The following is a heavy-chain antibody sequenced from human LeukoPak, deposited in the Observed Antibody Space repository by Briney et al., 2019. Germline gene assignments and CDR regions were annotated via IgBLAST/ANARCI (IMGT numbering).Heavy chain of an antibody. CDR2: MKGDASLI. Sequence: GGSLRLSCAASGFTFSSYGMHWVRQAPGKGLEWVASMKGDASLIYYVDSVKGRFTISRDNARNSLYMQMNSLRVEDTAVYYCARLFGGVTTFDYWGQGALVTVSS. D-gene: IGHD2-8*02. CDR3: ARLFGGVTTFDY. V-gene: IGHV3-7*01. CDR1: GFTFSSYG. J-gene: IGHJ4*02.